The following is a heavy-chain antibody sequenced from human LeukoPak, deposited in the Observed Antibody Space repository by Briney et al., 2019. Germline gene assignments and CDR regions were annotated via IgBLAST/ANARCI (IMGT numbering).Heavy chain of an antibody. CDR2: IYYSGST. D-gene: IGHD3-10*01. V-gene: IGHV4-30-4*01. CDR3: AREDYHGSGRYKD. CDR1: GGSFSGYY. Sequence: SETLSLTCAVYGGSFSGYYWSWIRQPPGKGLEWIGYIYYSGSTYYNPSLKSRVTISVDTSKNQFSLKLSSVTAADTAVYYCAREDYHGSGRYKDWGQGTLVTVSS. J-gene: IGHJ4*02.